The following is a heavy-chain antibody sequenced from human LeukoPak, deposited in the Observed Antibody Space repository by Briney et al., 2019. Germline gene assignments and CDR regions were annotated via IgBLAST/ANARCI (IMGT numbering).Heavy chain of an antibody. CDR3: ARRTGSADY. D-gene: IGHD3/OR15-3a*01. CDR1: GGSFSGYY. J-gene: IGHJ4*02. CDR2: INHSGST. V-gene: IGHV4-34*01. Sequence: PSETLSLTCAVYGGSFSGYYWSWIRQPPGKGLEWIGEINHSGSTNYNPSLKSRVTISVDTFKNQFSLKLSSVTAADTAVYYCARRTGSADYWGQGTLVTVSS.